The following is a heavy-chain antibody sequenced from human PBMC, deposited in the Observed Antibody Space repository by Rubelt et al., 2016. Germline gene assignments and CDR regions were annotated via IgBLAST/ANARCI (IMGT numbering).Heavy chain of an antibody. D-gene: IGHD3-10*01. CDR1: GFTVSNTY. J-gene: IGHJ4*02. CDR2: IYSGGNT. V-gene: IGHV3-66*01. Sequence: EEQLVESGGNLVQPGGSLRLSCAVSGFTVSNTYMGWVRQAPGKGLEWGSLIYSGGNTYYADSVKGRFTISRDNAKNTLDLQMNSLRVEDTAVYYCARFGINSGQGTLVTVSS. CDR3: ARFGIN.